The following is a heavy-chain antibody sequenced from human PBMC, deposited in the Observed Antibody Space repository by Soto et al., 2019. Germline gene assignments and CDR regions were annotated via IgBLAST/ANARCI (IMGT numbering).Heavy chain of an antibody. CDR3: ARDPNGDYLGAFDF. Sequence: EVQLLEPGGGLVQPGGSLRLSCAASGFTFSSFFMSWVRQAPGKGLDWVSGIGATGGGTYYADSVKGRFIISRDNSKTTLYLQMNSLRAEDAAVYYCARDPNGDYLGAFDFWGQKTMVTVSS. CDR2: IGATGGGT. D-gene: IGHD4-17*01. J-gene: IGHJ3*01. CDR1: GFTFSSFF. V-gene: IGHV3-23*01.